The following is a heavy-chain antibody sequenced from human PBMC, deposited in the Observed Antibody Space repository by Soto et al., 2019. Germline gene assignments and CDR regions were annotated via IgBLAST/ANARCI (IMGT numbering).Heavy chain of an antibody. D-gene: IGHD1-26*01. CDR2: IIAIFGTA. CDR3: ARGNIVGAIEYYFDY. J-gene: IGHJ4*02. Sequence: QVQLVQSGAEVNTPVSSVKVSCKASGGTFSSYAISWVRQAPGQGLEWMGGIIAIFGTANYAQKFQGRVPITADESTSTAYMELSSLRSEDTDVYYCARGNIVGAIEYYFDYWGQGTLVTVSS. CDR1: GGTFSSYA. V-gene: IGHV1-69*01.